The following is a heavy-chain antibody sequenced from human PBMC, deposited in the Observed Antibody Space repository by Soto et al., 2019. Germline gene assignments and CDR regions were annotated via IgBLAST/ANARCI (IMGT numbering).Heavy chain of an antibody. V-gene: IGHV1-69*13. J-gene: IGHJ6*02. CDR1: GGTFSSYA. D-gene: IGHD5-18*01. CDR2: IIPIFGTA. Sequence: GASVKVSCKASGGTFSSYAISWVRQAPGQGLEWMGGIIPIFGTANYAQKFQGRVTITADESTSTAYMELSSLRSEDTAVYYCASPPMVRMYRIDRYYYYGMDVWGQGTTVTVSS. CDR3: ASPPMVRMYRIDRYYYYGMDV.